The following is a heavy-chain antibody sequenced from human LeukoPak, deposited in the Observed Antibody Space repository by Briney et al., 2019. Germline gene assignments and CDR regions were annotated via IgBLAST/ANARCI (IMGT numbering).Heavy chain of an antibody. CDR3: ARGAPPQN. Sequence: SETLSLTRTVSGYSISSGYCWGWIRQPPGKGLEWIGSIYHSGSTYYNPSLNSRVTISVDTSKNHFSLNLTSVTAADTAVYYCARGAPPQNWGQGALVTVSS. CDR2: IYHSGST. V-gene: IGHV4-38-2*02. J-gene: IGHJ4*02. CDR1: GYSISSGYC.